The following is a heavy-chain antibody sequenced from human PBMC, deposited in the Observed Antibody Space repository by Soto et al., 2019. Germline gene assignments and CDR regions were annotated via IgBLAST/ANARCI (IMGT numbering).Heavy chain of an antibody. CDR2: ISSSSSYI. Sequence: PGGSLRLSCAASGFTFSSYSMNWVRQAPGKGLEWVSSISSSSSYIYYADSVEGRFTISRDNAKNSLYLQMNSLRAEDTAVYYCASINDYGDYGEDYWGQGTLVTVSS. J-gene: IGHJ4*02. V-gene: IGHV3-21*01. CDR3: ASINDYGDYGEDY. D-gene: IGHD4-17*01. CDR1: GFTFSSYS.